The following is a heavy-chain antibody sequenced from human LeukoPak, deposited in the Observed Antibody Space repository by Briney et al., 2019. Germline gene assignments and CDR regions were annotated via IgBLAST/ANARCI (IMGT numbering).Heavy chain of an antibody. CDR2: IYYSGST. CDR3: AKSLYGSGSYYNWFDP. V-gene: IGHV4-39*07. CDR1: GGSISSSSYY. D-gene: IGHD3-10*01. Sequence: PSETPSLTCTVSGGSISSSSYYWGWIRQPPGKGLEWIGSIYYSGSTYYNPSLKSRVTISLDTSKNQFSLKLSSVTAADTAVYYCAKSLYGSGSYYNWFDPWGQGTLVTVSS. J-gene: IGHJ5*02.